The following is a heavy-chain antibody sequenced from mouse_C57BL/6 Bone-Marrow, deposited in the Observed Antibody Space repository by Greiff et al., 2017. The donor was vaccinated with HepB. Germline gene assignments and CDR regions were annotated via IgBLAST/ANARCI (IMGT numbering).Heavy chain of an antibody. V-gene: IGHV10-1*01. J-gene: IGHJ3*01. CDR3: VRHSRAWFAY. Sequence: EVKLQESGGGLVQPKGSLKLSCAASGFSFNTYAMNWVRQAPGKGLEWVARIRSKSNNYATYYADSVKDRFTISRDDSESMLYLQMNNLKTEDTAMYYCVRHSRAWFAYWGQGTLVTVSA. CDR2: IRSKSNNYAT. CDR1: GFSFNTYA. D-gene: IGHD1-1*01.